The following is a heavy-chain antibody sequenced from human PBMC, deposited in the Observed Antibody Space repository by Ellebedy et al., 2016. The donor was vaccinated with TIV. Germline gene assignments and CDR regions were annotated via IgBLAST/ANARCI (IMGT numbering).Heavy chain of an antibody. CDR2: IKSKTDGGTT. J-gene: IGHJ4*02. V-gene: IGHV3-15*07. CDR1: GFTFSNAW. Sequence: GGSLRLSXAASGFTFSNAWMNWVRQAPGKGLEWVGRIKSKTDGGTTDYAAPVKGRFTISRDDSKNTLYLQMNSLKTEDTAVYYCTPKYYDFWSGYRDYWGQGTLVTVSS. D-gene: IGHD3-3*01. CDR3: TPKYYDFWSGYRDY.